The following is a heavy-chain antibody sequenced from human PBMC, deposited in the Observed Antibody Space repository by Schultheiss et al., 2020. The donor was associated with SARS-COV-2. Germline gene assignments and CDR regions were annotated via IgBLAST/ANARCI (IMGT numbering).Heavy chain of an antibody. CDR1: GFTFSSYA. V-gene: IGHV3-23*01. D-gene: IGHD3/OR15-3a*01. Sequence: GGSLRLSCAASGFTFSSYAMRWVRQAPGKGLEWVSAISGSGGSTYYADSVKGRFTISRDNSKNTLYLQMNSLRAGDTAVYYCVRRLSEGGGLLIDYWGQGTLVTVSS. CDR3: VRRLSEGGGLLIDY. J-gene: IGHJ4*02. CDR2: ISGSGGST.